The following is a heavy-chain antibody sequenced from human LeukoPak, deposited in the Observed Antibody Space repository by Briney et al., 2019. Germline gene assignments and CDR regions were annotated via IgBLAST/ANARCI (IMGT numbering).Heavy chain of an antibody. CDR2: ISGSGGST. J-gene: IGHJ6*02. V-gene: IGHV3-23*01. CDR3: AKGYLTIFGVVIAPMGMDV. Sequence: GGSLRLSCAASGFTFSSYAMSWVRQAPGKGLEWVSAISGSGGSTYYADSVKGRFTISRDNSKNTLYLQMNSLRAGDTAVYYCAKGYLTIFGVVIAPMGMDVWGQGTTVTVSS. D-gene: IGHD3-3*01. CDR1: GFTFSSYA.